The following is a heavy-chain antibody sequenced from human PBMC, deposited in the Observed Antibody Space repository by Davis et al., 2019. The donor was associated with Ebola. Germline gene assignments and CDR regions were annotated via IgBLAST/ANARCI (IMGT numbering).Heavy chain of an antibody. CDR3: ARDLYYYDSSGYYYVGPGFDY. CDR1: GYTFTSYY. CDR2: INPSGGST. D-gene: IGHD3-22*01. V-gene: IGHV1-46*01. Sequence: ASVKVSCKASGYTFTSYYMHWVRQAPGQGLEWMGIINPSGGSTSYAQKFQGRVTMTTDTSTSTAYMELRSLRSDDTAVYYCARDLYYYDSSGYYYVGPGFDYWGQGTLVTVSS. J-gene: IGHJ4*02.